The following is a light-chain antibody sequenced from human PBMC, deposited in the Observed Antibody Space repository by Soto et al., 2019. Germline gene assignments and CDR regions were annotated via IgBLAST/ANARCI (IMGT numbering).Light chain of an antibody. CDR2: EVT. V-gene: IGLV2-14*01. CDR1: RSDVGAYNY. Sequence: QSALTQPASVSGSPGQSIAISCTGTRSDVGAYNYVSWYQQHPGKAPKLMISEVTNRPSGVSDRFSGSKSGNTASLTISGLQAEDEADYYCCSFTSSNTHVFGTGTKLTVL. J-gene: IGLJ1*01. CDR3: CSFTSSNTHV.